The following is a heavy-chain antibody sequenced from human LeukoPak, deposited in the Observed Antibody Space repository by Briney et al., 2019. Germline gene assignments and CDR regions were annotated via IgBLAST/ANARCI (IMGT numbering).Heavy chain of an antibody. CDR1: GGSFSGYY. Sequence: SETLSLTCAVYGGSFSGYYWSWIRQPPGKGLEWIGEINHSGSTNYNPSLKSRVTISVDTSKNQFSLKLSSVTAADTAVYYCARTGEPYNWFDPWGQGTLVTVSS. CDR2: INHSGST. J-gene: IGHJ5*02. V-gene: IGHV4-34*01. D-gene: IGHD1-1*01. CDR3: ARTGEPYNWFDP.